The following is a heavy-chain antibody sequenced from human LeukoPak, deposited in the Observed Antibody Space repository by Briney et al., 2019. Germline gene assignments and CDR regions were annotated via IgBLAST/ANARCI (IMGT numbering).Heavy chain of an antibody. J-gene: IGHJ3*02. CDR1: GFTFSSYA. CDR2: ISGSGGST. Sequence: PGGSLRLSCAASGFTFSSYAMSWVRQAPGKGLEWVSAISGSGGSTYYADSVKGRFTISRDNSKNTLYLQMNSLRAGDTAVYYCAKDLTRSDYGDSFDASDIWGQGTMVTVSS. D-gene: IGHD4-17*01. CDR3: AKDLTRSDYGDSFDASDI. V-gene: IGHV3-23*01.